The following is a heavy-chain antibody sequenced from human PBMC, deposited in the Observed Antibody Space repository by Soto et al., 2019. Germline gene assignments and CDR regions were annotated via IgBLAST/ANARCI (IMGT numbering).Heavy chain of an antibody. CDR2: ISGTGYNK. J-gene: IGHJ4*02. V-gene: IGHV3-23*01. CDR3: AKAGFSSSWSPTYFDY. CDR1: GFTFDAYA. Sequence: GGSLRLSCSASGFTFDAYAMSWVRQAPGKGLEWVSTISGTGYNKYYADSVKGRFTISRDNTKNTLYLQMNSLRAEDTAVYYCAKAGFSSSWSPTYFDYWGQGTLVTVSS. D-gene: IGHD6-13*01.